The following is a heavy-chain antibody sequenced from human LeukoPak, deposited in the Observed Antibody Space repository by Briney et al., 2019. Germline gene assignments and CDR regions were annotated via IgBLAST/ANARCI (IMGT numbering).Heavy chain of an antibody. V-gene: IGHV4-61*02. D-gene: IGHD3-22*01. CDR1: GDSISSGDYY. CDR3: ARAPGGTMIVVVRPFDY. J-gene: IGHJ4*02. CDR2: ISSSGST. Sequence: SQTLTLTCTVSGDSISSGDYYWSWIRQPAGKGLEWIGRISSSGSTNYNPSLKSRVTISVDTSKNQFSLKLSSVTAADTAVYYCARAPGGTMIVVVRPFDYSGQGTLVTVSS.